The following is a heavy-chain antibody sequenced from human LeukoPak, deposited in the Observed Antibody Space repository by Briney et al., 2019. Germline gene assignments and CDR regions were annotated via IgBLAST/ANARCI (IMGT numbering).Heavy chain of an antibody. CDR2: NIPIFGIA. D-gene: IGHD4-17*01. V-gene: IGHV1-69*10. CDR3: ARMLSDGDYDDY. CDR1: GGTFSSYA. Sequence: SVKVSCKASGGTFSSYAISWVRQAPGQGLEWMGGNIPIFGIANYAQKFQGRVTITADKSTSTAYMELSSLRSEDTAVYYCARMLSDGDYDDYWGQGTLVTVSS. J-gene: IGHJ4*02.